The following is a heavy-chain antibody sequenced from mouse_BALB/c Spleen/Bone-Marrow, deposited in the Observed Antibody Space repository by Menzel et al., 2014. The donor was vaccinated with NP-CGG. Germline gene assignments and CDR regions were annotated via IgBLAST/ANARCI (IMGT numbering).Heavy chain of an antibody. CDR1: GYTFSSYW. J-gene: IGHJ4*01. D-gene: IGHD2-3*01. CDR3: AKNFDGYYYAMVY. V-gene: IGHV1-9*01. CDR2: ILPRSGDT. Sequence: VQGVESGAELMKPGASVKISCKATGYTFSSYWIEWVKQRPGHGLEWIGEILPRSGDTNYNEKFKDKATFTANTSSNTTYIQFSSLTSEDSAVYYCAKNFDGYYYAMVYWGQRTSVTISS.